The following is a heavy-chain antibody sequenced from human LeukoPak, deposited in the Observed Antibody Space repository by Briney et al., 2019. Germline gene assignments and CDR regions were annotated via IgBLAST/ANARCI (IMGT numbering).Heavy chain of an antibody. V-gene: IGHV3-11*01. CDR1: GFTFSDYY. CDR2: ITSDSNK. J-gene: IGHJ4*02. Sequence: PGGSLRLSCAASGFTFSDYYMSWIRQAPGKGLEWISYITSDSNKYYADSVKGRFTISRDNAQNSLYLQMNSLRAEDTAVYYCARDGDTTSKVDYWGQGTLVTVSS. D-gene: IGHD7-27*01. CDR3: ARDGDTTSKVDY.